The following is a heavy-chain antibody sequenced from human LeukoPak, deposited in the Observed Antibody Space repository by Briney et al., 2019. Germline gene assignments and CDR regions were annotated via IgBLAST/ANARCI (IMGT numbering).Heavy chain of an antibody. Sequence: PGGSLRLSCAASGFTFSSYSMNWVRQAPGKGLEWVSAISGSGGSTYYADSVKGRFTISRDNSKNTLYLQMNSLRAEDTAVYYCARIVGAMSFNYMDVWGKGTTVTVSS. V-gene: IGHV3-23*01. CDR1: GFTFSSYS. CDR2: ISGSGGST. CDR3: ARIVGAMSFNYMDV. J-gene: IGHJ6*03. D-gene: IGHD1-26*01.